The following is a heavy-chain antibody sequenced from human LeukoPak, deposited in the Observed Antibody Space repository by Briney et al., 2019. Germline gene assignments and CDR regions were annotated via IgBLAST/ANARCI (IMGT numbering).Heavy chain of an antibody. J-gene: IGHJ4*02. D-gene: IGHD3-9*01. V-gene: IGHV3-72*01. CDR1: GFTFSDHY. Sequence: GGSLRLSCSASGFTFSDHYMDWVRQAPGKGLEWVGRTRNKANSYTTEYAASVKGRFTISRDDSKNSLYLQMNSLKTEDTAVYYCARDLTREDYFDYWGQGTLVTVSS. CDR2: TRNKANSYTT. CDR3: ARDLTREDYFDY.